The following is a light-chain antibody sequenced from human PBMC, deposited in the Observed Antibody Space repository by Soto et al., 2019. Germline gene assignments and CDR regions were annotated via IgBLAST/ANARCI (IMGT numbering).Light chain of an antibody. CDR2: EGH. Sequence: QSALAQPASVSGSPGQSITISCTGASGYVGTYSLVSWYQQHPGKAPKVVIYEGHKRPSGVPDRFSGSTSVNTASLTISGLQTDDEADYYCCLYVGATTYGFGTGTKLTVL. CDR1: SGYVGTYSL. V-gene: IGLV2-23*01. J-gene: IGLJ1*01. CDR3: CLYVGATTYG.